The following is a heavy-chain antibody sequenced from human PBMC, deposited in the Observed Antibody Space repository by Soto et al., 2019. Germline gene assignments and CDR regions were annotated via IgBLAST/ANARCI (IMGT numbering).Heavy chain of an antibody. CDR1: GFSFSSYG. J-gene: IGHJ4*02. D-gene: IGHD1-1*01. CDR3: AKQESGWNDHFDY. CDR2: ISYDGTDG. Sequence: QVQLVESGGGVVQPGRSLRLSCAASGFSFSSYGMHWVRQAPGKGLEWVAMISYDGTDGYYADSVKGRFTISRDNSKNAVYLQLSSLRADDTAVYYCAKQESGWNDHFDYWGQGTLVTVSS. V-gene: IGHV3-30*18.